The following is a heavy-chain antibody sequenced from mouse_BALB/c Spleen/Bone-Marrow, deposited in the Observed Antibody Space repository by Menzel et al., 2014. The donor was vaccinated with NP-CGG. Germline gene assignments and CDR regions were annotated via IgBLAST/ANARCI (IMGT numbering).Heavy chain of an antibody. D-gene: IGHD2-1*01. CDR1: GFNIKDYY. V-gene: IGHV14-4*02. CDR2: IDPENGDT. CDR3: NGNYYAMDY. Sequence: VHVKQSGAELVRSGASVKLSCTASGFNIKDYYMHWVKQKPEQGLEWIGWIDPENGDTEYAPKFQGKATMTADTSSNTAYLQLSSLTSEDTAVDYSNGNYYAMDYWGQGTSVTVSS. J-gene: IGHJ4*01.